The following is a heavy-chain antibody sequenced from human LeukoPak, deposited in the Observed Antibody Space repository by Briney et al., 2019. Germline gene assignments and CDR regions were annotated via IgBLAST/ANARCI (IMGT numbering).Heavy chain of an antibody. D-gene: IGHD3-10*01. V-gene: IGHV4-59*01. Sequence: SETLSLTCTVSGGSISSYYRSWIRQPPGKGLEWIGYIYYSGSTNYNPSLKSRVTISVDTSKNQFSLKLSSVTAADTAVYYCARITGFGEFLYYYYGMDVWGKGTTVTVSS. J-gene: IGHJ6*04. CDR2: IYYSGST. CDR1: GGSISSYY. CDR3: ARITGFGEFLYYYYGMDV.